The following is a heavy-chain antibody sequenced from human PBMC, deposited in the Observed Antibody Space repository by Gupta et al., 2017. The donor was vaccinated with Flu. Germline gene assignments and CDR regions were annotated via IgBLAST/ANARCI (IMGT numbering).Heavy chain of an antibody. D-gene: IGHD3-3*01. J-gene: IGHJ3*01. CDR2: ITWNSGNR. CDR3: TKDFGDLRFPVL. Sequence: TFDDYSMHWVRQPPGKGLEWVSGITWNSGNRVYADSVRGRFTISRDNTRNSLSLQMDSLRPEDTALYYCTKDFGDLRFPVLWGPGTMVTVSS. CDR1: TFDDYS. V-gene: IGHV3-9*01.